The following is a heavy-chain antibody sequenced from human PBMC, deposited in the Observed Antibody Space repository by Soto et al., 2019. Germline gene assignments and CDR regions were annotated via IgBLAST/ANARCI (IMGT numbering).Heavy chain of an antibody. CDR3: ARGPPQSYYYYYAMDV. CDR2: IYYSGST. J-gene: IGHJ6*02. Sequence: PSETLSLTCTVSGGSISSYYWSWIRQPPGKGLEWIGYIYYSGSTNCNPSLKSRVTISVDTSKNQFSLKLSSVTAADTAVYYCARGPPQSYYYYYAMDVWGQGTTVTVSS. V-gene: IGHV4-59*08. CDR1: GGSISSYY.